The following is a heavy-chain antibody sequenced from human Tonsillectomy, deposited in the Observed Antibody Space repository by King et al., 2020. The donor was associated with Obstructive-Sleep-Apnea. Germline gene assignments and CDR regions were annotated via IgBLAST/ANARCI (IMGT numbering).Heavy chain of an antibody. J-gene: IGHJ5*02. D-gene: IGHD1-26*01. CDR3: TKDLQDLAGGYPRRFDP. CDR2: IKSKTDGGTT. Sequence: EVQLVESGGGLVKPGGSLRLSCAASGFTFSNAWMSWVRQAPGKGLEWVGRIKSKTDGGTTDYAAPVKGRFTISRDDSKNTLYLQMNSLKTEDTAVYYCTKDLQDLAGGYPRRFDPWGQGTLVTVSS. CDR1: GFTFSNAW. V-gene: IGHV3-15*01.